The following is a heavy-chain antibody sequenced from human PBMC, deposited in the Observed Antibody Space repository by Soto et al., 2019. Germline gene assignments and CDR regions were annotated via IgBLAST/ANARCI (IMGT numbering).Heavy chain of an antibody. Sequence: SETLSLTCTVSGGSISSGGYYWSWIRQHPGKGLEWIGYIYYSGSTYYNPSLKSRVTISVDTSKNQFSLKLSSVTAADTAVYYCARDLGIQLRWYFDYWGQGTLVTVSS. CDR3: ARDLGIQLRWYFDY. CDR1: GGSISSGGYY. V-gene: IGHV4-31*03. D-gene: IGHD5-18*01. CDR2: IYYSGST. J-gene: IGHJ4*02.